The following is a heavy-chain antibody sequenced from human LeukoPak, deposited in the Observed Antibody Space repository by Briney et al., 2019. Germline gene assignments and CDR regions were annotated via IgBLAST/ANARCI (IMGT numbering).Heavy chain of an antibody. V-gene: IGHV4-30-2*01. Sequence: SETLSLTCTVSGGSISSGGYYWSWIRQPPGKGLEWIGYIYHSGSTYYNPSLKSRVTISVDRSKNQFSLKLSSVTAADTAVYYCARDGPSSSNYWGQGTLVTVSS. CDR1: GGSISSGGYY. CDR2: IYHSGST. D-gene: IGHD6-6*01. CDR3: ARDGPSSSNY. J-gene: IGHJ4*02.